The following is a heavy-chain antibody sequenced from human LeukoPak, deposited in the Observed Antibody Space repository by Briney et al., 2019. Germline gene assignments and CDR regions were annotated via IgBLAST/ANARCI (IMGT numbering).Heavy chain of an antibody. CDR2: IGGSGDTT. V-gene: IGHV3-23*01. Sequence: GGSLRLSCAASGFTFSSYAMSWVRQAPGKGLEWVSIIGGSGDTTYCADSVKGRFTISRDNSKNTLYLQMNSLRAEDTAVYYCAKEYGYSYGPGDYGMDVWGQGTTVTVSS. D-gene: IGHD5-18*01. CDR3: AKEYGYSYGPGDYGMDV. J-gene: IGHJ6*02. CDR1: GFTFSSYA.